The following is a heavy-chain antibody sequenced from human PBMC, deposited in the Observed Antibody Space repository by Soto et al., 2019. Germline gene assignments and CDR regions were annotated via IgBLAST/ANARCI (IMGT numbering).Heavy chain of an antibody. V-gene: IGHV4-59*01. CDR2: IYYSGST. CDR1: GGSISSYY. CDR3: AREVNWDYYGSEWFDP. D-gene: IGHD3-10*01. J-gene: IGHJ5*02. Sequence: SETLSLTCTVSGGSISSYYWSWIRQPPGKGLEWIGYIYYSGSTNYNPSLKSRVTISVDTSKNQFSLKLSSVTAADTAVYYCAREVNWDYYGSEWFDPWGQGTLVTVSS.